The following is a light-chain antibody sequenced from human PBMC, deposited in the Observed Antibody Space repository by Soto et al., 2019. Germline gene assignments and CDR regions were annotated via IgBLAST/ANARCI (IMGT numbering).Light chain of an antibody. CDR2: DVS. J-gene: IGLJ2*01. CDR3: SSYTSSSTLV. V-gene: IGLV2-14*03. CDR1: SGDVGGYTY. Sequence: QSALTQPASVSGSPGQSITISCTGTSGDVGGYTYVSWYQQHPGKAPKLIIYDVSNRPSGVSNRFSGSKSGNTASLTISGLQAEDEADYYCSSYTSSSTLVFGGGIKVTVL.